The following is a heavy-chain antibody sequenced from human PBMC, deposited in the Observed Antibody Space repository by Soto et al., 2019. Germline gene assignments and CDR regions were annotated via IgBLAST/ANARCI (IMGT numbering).Heavy chain of an antibody. D-gene: IGHD2-15*01. Sequence: EVQLVQSGAEVKKPGESLKISCKGSGYSFTSYWIGWVRQMPGKGLEWMGIIYPGDSDTRYSPSFQGQVIISADKSISTAYLQWSSRRAADTAMYYCARPPKYCSGGSCYSGIVAFDIWGQGTMVTVSS. CDR2: IYPGDSDT. CDR1: GYSFTSYW. V-gene: IGHV5-51*03. J-gene: IGHJ3*02. CDR3: ARPPKYCSGGSCYSGIVAFDI.